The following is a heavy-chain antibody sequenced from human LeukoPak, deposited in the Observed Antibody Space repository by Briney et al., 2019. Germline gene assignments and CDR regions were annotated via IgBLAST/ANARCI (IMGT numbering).Heavy chain of an antibody. CDR1: GFTFDDYA. V-gene: IGHV3-9*01. CDR2: ISWNSDTL. D-gene: IGHD3-22*01. J-gene: IGHJ4*02. Sequence: GGSLGLSCAASGFTFDDYAIHWVRQAPGKGLEWVSGISWNSDTLGYADSVKGRFTISRDNAQNSLYLQMNSLRAEDTALYYCAFGYYGTSWVYWGQGTLVTVSP. CDR3: AFGYYGTSWVY.